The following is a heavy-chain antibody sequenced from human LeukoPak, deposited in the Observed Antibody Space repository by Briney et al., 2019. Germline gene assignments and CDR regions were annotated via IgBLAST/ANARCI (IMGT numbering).Heavy chain of an antibody. CDR3: ARRVRGVNDAFDI. CDR1: GGSFTDYY. Sequence: SETLSLTCAVYGGSFTDYYWSWIRQPPGRGLEWIGEINHSGSTNYNSSLKSRVTISVDTTNSQFSLRLNSVTAADTAVYYCARRVRGVNDAFDIWGQGTMVTVSS. V-gene: IGHV4-34*01. D-gene: IGHD3-10*01. CDR2: INHSGST. J-gene: IGHJ3*02.